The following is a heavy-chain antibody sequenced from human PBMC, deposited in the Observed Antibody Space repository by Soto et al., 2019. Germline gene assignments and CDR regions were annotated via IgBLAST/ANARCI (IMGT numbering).Heavy chain of an antibody. D-gene: IGHD1-26*01. Sequence: EVQLVKSGGGLVQLGGSRRLSCAASGFTFSSFWMTWVRQAPGKGLEWVANIKHDGSEKYYVESVKGRFTISRDNARNSLFLEMKSLRSEDTAVYSCVRDRSGSYLEGFDYWGQGTLVTVSS. CDR3: VRDRSGSYLEGFDY. V-gene: IGHV3-7*01. J-gene: IGHJ4*02. CDR2: IKHDGSEK. CDR1: GFTFSSFW.